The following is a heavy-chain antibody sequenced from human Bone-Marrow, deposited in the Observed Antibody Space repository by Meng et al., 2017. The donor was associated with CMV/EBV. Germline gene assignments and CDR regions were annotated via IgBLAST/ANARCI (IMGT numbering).Heavy chain of an antibody. CDR1: GSTFSDYY. CDR2: IYSGGET. CDR3: ARDHMTSDAFDV. Sequence: GESLKISCVASGSTFSDYYMSWIRQAPGKRLGLVSVIYSGGETHYSDSVKGRFTISRDNSKNTRYLQLNGLRSEATAVYFCARDHMTSDAFDVWRLGTTVTVS. J-gene: IGHJ3*01. V-gene: IGHV3-53*05.